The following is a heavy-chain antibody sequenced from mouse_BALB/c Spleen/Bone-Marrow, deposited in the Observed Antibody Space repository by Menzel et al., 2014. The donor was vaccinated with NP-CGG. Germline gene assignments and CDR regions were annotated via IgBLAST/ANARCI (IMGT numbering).Heavy chain of an antibody. CDR3: TGGVLFAY. CDR2: IDPSDSET. Sequence: QVQLQQSGPQLVRPGASVKISCKASGYSFTTYWMHWVKQRPGQGLEWIGMIDPSDSETILNQKFKDKATLIGDESSGTAYLQLRSPTSEDSAVYSCTGGVLFAYWGQGTLVTVSA. J-gene: IGHJ3*01. CDR1: GYSFTTYW. V-gene: IGHV1S127*01. D-gene: IGHD2-14*01.